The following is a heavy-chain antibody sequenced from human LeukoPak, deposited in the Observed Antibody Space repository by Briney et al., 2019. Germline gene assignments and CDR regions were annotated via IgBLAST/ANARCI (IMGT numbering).Heavy chain of an antibody. Sequence: GGSLRLSGAGTGFSFRDRYMSWIRPGPGKGMEWVAYIRRNSDNIHHADSGKGRFTISRDNAKNSLFLQVNSLRAEDTAVYYCVRETGWLFDFWGQGTLVIVSS. CDR2: IRRNSDNI. CDR1: GFSFRDRY. CDR3: VRETGWLFDF. D-gene: IGHD5-12*01. V-gene: IGHV3-11*04. J-gene: IGHJ4*02.